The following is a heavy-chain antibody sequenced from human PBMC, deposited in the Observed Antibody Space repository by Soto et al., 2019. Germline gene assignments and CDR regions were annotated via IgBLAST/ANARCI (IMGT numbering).Heavy chain of an antibody. CDR3: ARNNSGDDTAVYNGIDV. D-gene: IGHD5-12*01. J-gene: IGHJ6*04. Sequence: PSETLSLTCTVSGGSLSSYYWSWIRQPPGKGLEWIGYIYYSGSTNHNPSPKSRVTISVNTSKNQFSLKLRPVTTADTAVYYCARNNSGDDTAVYNGIDVWVKGITVTVSS. CDR1: GGSLSSYY. CDR2: IYYSGST. V-gene: IGHV4-59*01.